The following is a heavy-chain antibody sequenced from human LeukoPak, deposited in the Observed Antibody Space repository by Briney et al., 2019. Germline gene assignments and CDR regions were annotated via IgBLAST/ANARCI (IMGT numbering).Heavy chain of an antibody. CDR3: ASNSGGSGTAMALNYYYYYGMDV. J-gene: IGHJ6*02. Sequence: GGSLRLSCAASGFTFSSYSMNWVRQAPGKGLEWVSSISSSSSYIYYADSVKGRFTISRDNAKNSLYLQMNSLRAEDTAVYYCASNSGGSGTAMALNYYYYYGMDVWGQGTTVTISS. CDR2: ISSSSSYI. V-gene: IGHV3-21*01. D-gene: IGHD5-18*01. CDR1: GFTFSSYS.